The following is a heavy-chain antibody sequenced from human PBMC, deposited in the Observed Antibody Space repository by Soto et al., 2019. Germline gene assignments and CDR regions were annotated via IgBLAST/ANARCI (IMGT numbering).Heavy chain of an antibody. J-gene: IGHJ6*02. CDR1: GLSLSTIGEG. Sequence: QITLKESGPTLVKPTQTLTLTCTFSGLSLSTIGEGVGWIRQPPGKALEWLALVYWDDDKRYSPSLKSRLTITKDTSVNQVILTMTHMGPVDPATYYCVQTRCGGDCLQSYSSHSYYGLDVWGQGTTVTVSS. V-gene: IGHV2-5*02. CDR3: VQTRCGGDCLQSYSSHSYYGLDV. D-gene: IGHD2-21*02. CDR2: VYWDDDK.